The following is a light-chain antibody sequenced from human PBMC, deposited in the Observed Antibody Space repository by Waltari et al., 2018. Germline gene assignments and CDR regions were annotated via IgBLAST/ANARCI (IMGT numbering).Light chain of an antibody. CDR3: SSYSISSNYYV. J-gene: IGLJ1*01. V-gene: IGLV2-14*03. Sequence: QSALTQPASVSGSPGQSITISCTGTTSDIGYYKYVSWYQQHPGKAPKLIIYDVSHLPSGVSERFSGSKSGNTASLTISGLRAEDEADYHCSSYSISSNYYVFGTGTTVTVL. CDR2: DVS. CDR1: TSDIGYYKY.